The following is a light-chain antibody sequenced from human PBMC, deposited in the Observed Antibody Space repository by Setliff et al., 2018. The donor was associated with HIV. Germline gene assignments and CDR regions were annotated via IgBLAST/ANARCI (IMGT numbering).Light chain of an antibody. CDR2: YDT. Sequence: YELAQPPSVSVAPGKTARITCGGNNIGSKTVHWYQQKAGQAPVLVIYYDTDRPSGIPERFSGSNSGNTATLTINRVEAGDEADYYCQVWDSASDLRNVFGTGTKV. V-gene: IGLV3-21*04. J-gene: IGLJ1*01. CDR3: QVWDSASDLRNV. CDR1: NIGSKT.